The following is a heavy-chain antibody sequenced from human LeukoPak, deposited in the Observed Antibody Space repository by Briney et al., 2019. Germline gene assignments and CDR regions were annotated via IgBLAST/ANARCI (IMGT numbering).Heavy chain of an antibody. CDR1: GYTFTSYY. CDR3: ARGGHVRVYDSSAYYGHE. CDR2: TNPSRGST. Sequence: AASVKVSCKASGYTFTSYYMYWVRQAPGQGLEWMGITNPSRGSTNYAQRFQGRVTMTRDMSTSTVYMELSSLRSEDTAVYYCARGGHVRVYDSSAYYGHEWGQGTLVTVSS. D-gene: IGHD3-22*01. V-gene: IGHV1-46*01. J-gene: IGHJ4*02.